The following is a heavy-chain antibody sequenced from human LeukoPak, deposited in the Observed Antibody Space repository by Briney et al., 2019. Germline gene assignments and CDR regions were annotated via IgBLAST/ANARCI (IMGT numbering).Heavy chain of an antibody. CDR2: IYYTGST. D-gene: IGHD6-13*01. V-gene: IGHV4-59*12. J-gene: IGHJ4*02. CDR1: GGAITNYY. Sequence: SETLSLTCGVSGGAITNYYWNWIRQAPGKGLEWLGYIYYTGSTTYNPSVKSRITISLDTSKNQFFLKLSSVTAADTAVYYCARDSTPAAAESPYFDYWGQGTLVTVSS. CDR3: ARDSTPAAAESPYFDY.